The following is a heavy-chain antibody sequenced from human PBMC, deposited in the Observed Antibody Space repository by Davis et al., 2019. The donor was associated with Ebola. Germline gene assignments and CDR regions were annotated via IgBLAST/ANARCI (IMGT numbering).Heavy chain of an antibody. D-gene: IGHD3-3*01. CDR3: ARDRIFWSASGAFDI. V-gene: IGHV4-30-4*01. CDR2: IYYSGST. Sequence: PSETLSLTCAVSGASISSGDSYWSWIRQPPGKGLEWIGYIYYSGSTSFNPSLKSRVTISVDTPKNQFSLNLSSVTAGNTALYYCARDRIFWSASGAFDIWGPGTMVTVSS. J-gene: IGHJ3*02. CDR1: GASISSGDSY.